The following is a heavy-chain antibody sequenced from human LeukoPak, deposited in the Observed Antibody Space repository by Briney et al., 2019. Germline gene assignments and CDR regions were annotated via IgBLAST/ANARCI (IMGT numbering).Heavy chain of an antibody. CDR1: GFTLTSYA. CDR2: ISRSSATK. D-gene: IGHD3-10*01. V-gene: IGHV3-48*04. CDR3: RRAPVGETDRGVSYFA. J-gene: IGHJ4*02. Sequence: PGGSLRLSCAASGFTLTSYAMSWVRQAPGKGLEWISYISRSSATKYYADSVKGRFTVSRDTAKNSEYLQMNGLRAKDRVVFFCRRAPVGETDRGVSYFAYGAREPWSPSPQ.